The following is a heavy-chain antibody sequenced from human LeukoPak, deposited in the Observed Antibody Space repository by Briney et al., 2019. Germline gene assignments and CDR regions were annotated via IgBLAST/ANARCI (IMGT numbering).Heavy chain of an antibody. V-gene: IGHV4-61*02. D-gene: IGHD3-10*01. J-gene: IGHJ6*02. CDR1: GGSISSGGYY. Sequence: SETLSLTCTVSGGSISSGGYYWSWIRQPAGKGLEWIGRIYTSGSTNYNPSLKSRVTMSVDTSKNQFSLKLSSVTAADTAVYYCARDVQYYYGSGSYRIYYYYGMDVWGQGTTVTVSS. CDR2: IYTSGST. CDR3: ARDVQYYYGSGSYRIYYYYGMDV.